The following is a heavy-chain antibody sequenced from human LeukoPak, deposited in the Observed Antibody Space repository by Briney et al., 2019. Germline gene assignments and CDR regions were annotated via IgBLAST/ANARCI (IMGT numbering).Heavy chain of an antibody. CDR3: ARIDDYVWGSYRRPVDY. D-gene: IGHD3-16*02. CDR1: GFTFSSYE. Sequence: GGSLRLSCAASGFTFSSYEMNWVRQAPGKGLEWVSYISSSGSTIYYADSEKGRFTISRDNAKNSLYLQMNSLRAEDTAVYYCARIDDYVWGSYRRPVDYWGQGTLVTVSS. V-gene: IGHV3-48*03. J-gene: IGHJ4*02. CDR2: ISSSGSTI.